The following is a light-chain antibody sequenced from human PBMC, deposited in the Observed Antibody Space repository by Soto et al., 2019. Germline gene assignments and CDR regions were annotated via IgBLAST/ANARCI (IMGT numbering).Light chain of an antibody. Sequence: DIQMTQSPSTLSVSVGDRVTITCGASQTISSWLDWYQKKTGKAPKLLIYKASTLKSGVPSRLRGSGSGTELTITISSMQTDDFETYYCQHYNSYPEAFGHGTKVDIK. CDR3: QHYNSYPEA. J-gene: IGKJ1*01. V-gene: IGKV1-5*03. CDR1: QTISSW. CDR2: KAS.